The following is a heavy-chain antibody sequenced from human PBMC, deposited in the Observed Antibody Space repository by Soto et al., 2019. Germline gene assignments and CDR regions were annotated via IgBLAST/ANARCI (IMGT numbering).Heavy chain of an antibody. V-gene: IGHV1-18*01. D-gene: IGHD2-15*01. J-gene: IGHJ5*02. CDR3: ARGLLGYCSGGSCPFDP. CDR1: GYTFTRYR. CDR2: ISAYNGNT. Sequence: AASVKVSCKASGYTFTRYRISLLRQATRQGLEWMGWISAYNGNTNYAQKLQGRVTMTTDTSTSTAYMELRSLRSDDTAVYYCARGLLGYCSGGSCPFDPWGQGTLVTVSS.